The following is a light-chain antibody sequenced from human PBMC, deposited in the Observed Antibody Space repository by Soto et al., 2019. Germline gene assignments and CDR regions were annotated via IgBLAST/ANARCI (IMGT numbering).Light chain of an antibody. CDR3: QGHSTYPRT. Sequence: DIQLTQSPSFLSASVGDTVTITCRASQGISTYLAWYQQKPGKAPKNLIYGASTLQSGVPSRFSGSGSGTEFTLTISRLQPEDFANYYCQGHSTYPRTFGPGTKVEIK. CDR2: GAS. J-gene: IGKJ1*01. CDR1: QGISTY. V-gene: IGKV1-9*01.